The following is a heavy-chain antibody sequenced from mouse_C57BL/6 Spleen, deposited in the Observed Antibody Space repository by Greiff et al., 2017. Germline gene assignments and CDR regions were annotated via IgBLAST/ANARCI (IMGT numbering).Heavy chain of an antibody. CDR1: GYSFTDYN. CDR3: ARGGIYYGNYDWYFDV. D-gene: IGHD2-1*01. V-gene: IGHV1-39*01. Sequence: EVQLQQSGPELVKPGASVKISCKASGYSFTDYNMNWVKQSNGKSLEWIGVINPNYGTTSYNQKFKGKATLTVDQSSSPAYMQLNSLTSEDSAVYYCARGGIYYGNYDWYFDVWGTGTTVTVSS. CDR2: INPNYGTT. J-gene: IGHJ1*03.